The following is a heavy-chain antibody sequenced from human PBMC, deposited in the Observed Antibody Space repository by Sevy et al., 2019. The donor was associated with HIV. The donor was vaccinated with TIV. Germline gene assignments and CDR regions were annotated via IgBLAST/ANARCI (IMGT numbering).Heavy chain of an antibody. CDR3: AKDRSHIIMIRGVVIFDY. V-gene: IGHV3-23*01. D-gene: IGHD3-10*01. Sequence: GGSLRLSCAASGFTFSSYAMSGVRQASRKGLEWVSAISGSGNTYYADSVKGRFTISRDNPKNTLFLQMNSLRAEDTAVYYCAKDRSHIIMIRGVVIFDYWGQGTLVTVSS. CDR2: ISGSGNT. J-gene: IGHJ4*02. CDR1: GFTFSSYA.